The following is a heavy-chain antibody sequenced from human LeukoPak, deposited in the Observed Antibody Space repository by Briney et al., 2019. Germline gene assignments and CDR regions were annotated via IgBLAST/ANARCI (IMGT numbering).Heavy chain of an antibody. Sequence: GSLRLSCAASGISFNNYGMSWVRQAPGKGLEWVSSISNGGHHTYYADSVRGRFTISRDNSKNTLYLQMDSLRAADTAVYYCAKVISSYSGYDSYWGQGTLVTVSS. CDR3: AKVISSYSGYDSY. CDR1: GISFNNYG. D-gene: IGHD5-12*01. CDR2: ISNGGHHT. J-gene: IGHJ4*02. V-gene: IGHV3-23*01.